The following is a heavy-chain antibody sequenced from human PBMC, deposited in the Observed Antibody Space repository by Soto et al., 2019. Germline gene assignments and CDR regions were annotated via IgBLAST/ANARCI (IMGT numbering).Heavy chain of an antibody. D-gene: IGHD4-17*01. CDR1: GYAFESYQ. V-gene: IGHV1-3*04. J-gene: IGHJ4*02. CDR3: ARDTDLTLLTTLDY. CDR2: INISNGNT. Sequence: EASVKGSCNASGYAFESYQLYWVRQSPGQRLECMGWINISNGNTEYSQSFQGRVTMTRDTSASTAYMELSSLRSAATAVYSCARDTDLTLLTTLDYWGQGTPVTVYS.